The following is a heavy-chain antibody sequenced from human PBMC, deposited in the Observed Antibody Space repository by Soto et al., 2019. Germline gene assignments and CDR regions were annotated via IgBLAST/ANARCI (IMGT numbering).Heavy chain of an antibody. CDR3: ARWGCSSTSCYALSLYYGMDV. D-gene: IGHD2-2*01. CDR2: ISAYNGNT. V-gene: IGHV1-18*01. Sequence: ASVKVSCKASGYTFTSYGISWVRQAPGQGLEWMGWISAYNGNTNYAQKLQGRVTMTTDTSTSTAYMELRSLRSDDTAVYYCARWGCSSTSCYALSLYYGMDVWGQGTTVTVSS. CDR1: GYTFTSYG. J-gene: IGHJ6*02.